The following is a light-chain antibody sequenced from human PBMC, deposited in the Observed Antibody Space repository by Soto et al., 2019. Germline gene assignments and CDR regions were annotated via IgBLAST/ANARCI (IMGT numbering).Light chain of an antibody. V-gene: IGLV1-44*01. J-gene: IGLJ3*02. Sequence: QSVLTQPPPASGTPGQRVPIFCSGSSSNIGSNTVNWYQQLPGTAPKLLIYSNNQRPSGVPDRFSGSKSGTSASLAISGLQSEDEADYYCAAWDDSLNGWVFGGGTKLTVL. CDR1: SSNIGSNT. CDR2: SNN. CDR3: AAWDDSLNGWV.